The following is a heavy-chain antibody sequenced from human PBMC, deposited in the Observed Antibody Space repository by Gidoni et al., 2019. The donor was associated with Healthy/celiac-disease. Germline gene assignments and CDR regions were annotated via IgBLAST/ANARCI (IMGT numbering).Heavy chain of an antibody. CDR3: ARHLRLTGPGGLLVTGYYGMDV. Sequence: QLQLQESGPGLVKPSATLSLTCTVSGGSIRSSSSYWGWIRQPPGKGLEWIGSIYYSGSTYYNPSLKSRVTISVDTSKNQFSLKLSSVTAADTAVYYCARHLRLTGPGGLLVTGYYGMDVWGQGTTVTVSS. CDR1: GGSIRSSSSY. V-gene: IGHV4-39*01. CDR2: IYYSGST. J-gene: IGHJ6*02. D-gene: IGHD1-26*01.